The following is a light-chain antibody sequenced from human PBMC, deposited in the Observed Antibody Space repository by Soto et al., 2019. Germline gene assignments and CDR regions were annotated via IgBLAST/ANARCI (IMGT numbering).Light chain of an antibody. J-gene: IGKJ1*01. CDR2: TTS. CDR3: LQTYTLPRT. Sequence: DSQMTQSPSSLSASVGDRVTIACQASQTVSKFVNWYQHKPGKVPTLLIFTTSTLHSGVPSRFSGSGSGTEFTLTINGLQPEDFATYYCLQTYTLPRTVAQVTKLDIK. V-gene: IGKV1-39*01. CDR1: QTVSKF.